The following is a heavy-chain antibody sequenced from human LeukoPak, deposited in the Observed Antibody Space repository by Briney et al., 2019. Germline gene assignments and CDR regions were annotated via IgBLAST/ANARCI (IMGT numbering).Heavy chain of an antibody. D-gene: IGHD3-22*01. CDR1: GFTFSSYS. CDR2: ISSSSSYI. V-gene: IGHV3-21*01. Sequence: GGSLRLSCAASGFTFSSYSMNWVRQAPGKGLEWVSSISSSSSYIYYADSAKGRFTISRDNAKNSLYLQMNSLRAEDTAVYYCAREGRGELYDSSGYYNYWGQGTLVTVSS. CDR3: AREGRGELYDSSGYYNY. J-gene: IGHJ4*02.